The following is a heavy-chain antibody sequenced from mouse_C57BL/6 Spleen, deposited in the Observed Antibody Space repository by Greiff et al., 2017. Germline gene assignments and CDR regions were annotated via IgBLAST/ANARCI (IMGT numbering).Heavy chain of an antibody. J-gene: IGHJ4*01. D-gene: IGHD4-1*01. Sequence: VQLQQSGAELVRPGASVTLSCKASGYTFTDYEMHWVKQTPVHGLEWIGAIDPETGGTAYNQKFKGKAILTADQSSSTAYMELRSLTSEDSAVYYCTREMTGTLYYYAMDYWGQGTSVTVSS. V-gene: IGHV1-15*01. CDR2: IDPETGGT. CDR1: GYTFTDYE. CDR3: TREMTGTLYYYAMDY.